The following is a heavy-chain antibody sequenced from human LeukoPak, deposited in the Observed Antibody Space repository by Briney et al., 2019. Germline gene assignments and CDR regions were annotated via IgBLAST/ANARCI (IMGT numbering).Heavy chain of an antibody. Sequence: SVKVSCKASGGTLSSYAISWVRQAPGQGLEWMGGITPIFGTANYAQKFQGRVTITADESTSTAYMELSSLRSEDTAVYYCAVPRGIFGVEPYYMDVWGKGTTVTVSS. CDR3: AVPRGIFGVEPYYMDV. J-gene: IGHJ6*03. CDR2: ITPIFGTA. V-gene: IGHV1-69*13. D-gene: IGHD3-3*01. CDR1: GGTLSSYA.